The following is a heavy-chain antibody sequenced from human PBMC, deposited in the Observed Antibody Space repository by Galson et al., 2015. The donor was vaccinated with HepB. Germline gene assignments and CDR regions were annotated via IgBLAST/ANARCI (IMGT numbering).Heavy chain of an antibody. Sequence: SLRLSCAASGFTVSSNYMSWVRQAPGKGLEWVSVIYSGGSTYYADSVKGRFTISRDNSKNTLYLQMNSLRAEDTAVYYCASPLAYCGGDCYSGSYAFDIWGQGTMATVSS. CDR1: GFTVSSNY. CDR2: IYSGGST. CDR3: ASPLAYCGGDCYSGSYAFDI. D-gene: IGHD2-21*02. J-gene: IGHJ3*02. V-gene: IGHV3-66*01.